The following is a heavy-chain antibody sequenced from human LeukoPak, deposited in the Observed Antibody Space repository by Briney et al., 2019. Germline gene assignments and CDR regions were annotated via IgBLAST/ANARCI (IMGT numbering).Heavy chain of an antibody. Sequence: ASLKVSCKASGYTFTNYHINWVRQAPGQGLEWMGWINPNTGDRGYAQKFQGRVRISSDTSISTAYMELGSPRSDDTAVYFCARTTSLTASGYDYWGQGTLVTVSS. CDR1: GYTFTNYH. V-gene: IGHV1-8*03. CDR2: INPNTGDR. J-gene: IGHJ4*02. D-gene: IGHD4-17*01. CDR3: ARTTSLTASGYDY.